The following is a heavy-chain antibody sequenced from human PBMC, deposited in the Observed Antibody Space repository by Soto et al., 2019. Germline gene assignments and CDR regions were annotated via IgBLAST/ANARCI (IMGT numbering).Heavy chain of an antibody. CDR2: IYHGGST. V-gene: IGHV4-4*02. CDR3: ARLSFSYGVDV. CDR1: GGSISSANW. Sequence: SSETLSLTCAVSGGSISSANWWTWVRQPPGNGLEWIGEIYHGGSTSYNPSLKSRVTLSLDKFKNHFSLNLTSVTAADTAVYYCARLSFSYGVDVWGQGTTVPVSS. J-gene: IGHJ6*02.